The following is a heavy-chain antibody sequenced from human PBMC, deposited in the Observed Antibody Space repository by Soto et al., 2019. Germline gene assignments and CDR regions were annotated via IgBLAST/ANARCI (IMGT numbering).Heavy chain of an antibody. D-gene: IGHD2-15*01. Sequence: GGSLRLSCAASGLTFSSYAMSWVRQTPGRGLEWVSSISGSGGNTYYADSVKGRFTISRDKSKNTMYLQMNSLRAEDTAVFYCAISPSGGPGDYFDHWGQGTLVTVSS. V-gene: IGHV3-23*01. CDR2: ISGSGGNT. CDR1: GLTFSSYA. J-gene: IGHJ4*02. CDR3: AISPSGGPGDYFDH.